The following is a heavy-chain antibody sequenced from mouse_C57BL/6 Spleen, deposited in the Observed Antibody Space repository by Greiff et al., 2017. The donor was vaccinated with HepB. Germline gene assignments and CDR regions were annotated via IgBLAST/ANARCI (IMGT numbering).Heavy chain of an antibody. CDR2: ISDGGSYT. CDR1: GFTFSSYA. Sequence: EVQRVESGGGLVKPGGSLKLSCAASGFTFSSYAMSWVRQTPEKRLEWVATISDGGSYTYYPDNVKGRFTISRDNAKNNLYLQMSHLKSEDTAMYYCSRVGTGGYYDWYFDVWGTGTTVTVSS. CDR3: SRVGTGGYYDWYFDV. J-gene: IGHJ1*03. D-gene: IGHD2-3*01. V-gene: IGHV5-4*01.